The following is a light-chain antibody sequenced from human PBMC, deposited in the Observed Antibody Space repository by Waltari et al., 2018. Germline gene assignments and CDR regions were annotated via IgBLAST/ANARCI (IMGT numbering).Light chain of an antibody. CDR2: GNS. CDR3: QSYDNSLGGSKV. CDR1: SSNIGADYD. Sequence: SVLTQPPSVSGALGQRVTISCTGSSSNIGADYDVHWYQQVPGTAPKLLISGNSCRPSGVPDRFSASKAGTAASLAITGLQAEDEADYYGQSYDNSLGGSKVFGGGTRLSVL. V-gene: IGLV1-40*01. J-gene: IGLJ2*01.